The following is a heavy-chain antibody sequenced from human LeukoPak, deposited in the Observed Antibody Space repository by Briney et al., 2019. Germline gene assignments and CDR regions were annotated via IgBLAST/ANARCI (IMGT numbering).Heavy chain of an antibody. D-gene: IGHD4-23*01. J-gene: IGHJ4*02. Sequence: SETLSLTCTVSGGSISGSSYYWGWIRQPPGKGLEWIGSIYYSGSTYYNPSLKSRVTISVDTSKNQFSLKLSSVTAADTAVYYCARYTVVTRDFDYWGQGTLVTVSS. V-gene: IGHV4-39*01. CDR2: IYYSGST. CDR3: ARYTVVTRDFDY. CDR1: GGSISGSSYY.